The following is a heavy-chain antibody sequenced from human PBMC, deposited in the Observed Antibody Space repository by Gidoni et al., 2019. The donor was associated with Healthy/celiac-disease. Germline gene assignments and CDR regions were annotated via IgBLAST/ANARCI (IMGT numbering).Heavy chain of an antibody. CDR2: ISSSSSYI. CDR3: ASLSIAAAGTLYYGMDV. Sequence: EVQLVESGGGLVKPGGSLRLSCAASGFTFSSYSMNWVRQAPGKGLEWVSSISSSSSYIYYADSVKGLFTISRDNANNSLYLQMNSLRAEDTAVYYCASLSIAAAGTLYYGMDVWGQGTTVTVSS. CDR1: GFTFSSYS. V-gene: IGHV3-21*01. D-gene: IGHD6-13*01. J-gene: IGHJ6*02.